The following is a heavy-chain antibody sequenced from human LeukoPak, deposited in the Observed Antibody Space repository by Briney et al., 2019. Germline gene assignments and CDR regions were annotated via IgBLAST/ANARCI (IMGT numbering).Heavy chain of an antibody. J-gene: IGHJ6*03. CDR1: GGSINNYY. Sequence: PSETLSLTCIVSGGSINNYYWSWIRQPPGKELEWLGEVSFSGSTNYNPSLTSRVTISADTSKNQFSLRLRSVTAADTAVSYCARDADYYYYMDVWGKGTTVTVSS. CDR3: ARDADYYYYMDV. V-gene: IGHV4-59*12. CDR2: VSFSGST.